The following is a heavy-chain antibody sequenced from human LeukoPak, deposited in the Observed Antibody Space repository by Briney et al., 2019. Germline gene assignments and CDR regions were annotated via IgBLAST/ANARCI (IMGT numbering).Heavy chain of an antibody. J-gene: IGHJ4*02. CDR1: GFTFSSYA. Sequence: GGSLRLSCAVSGFTFSSYAIHWVRQAPGKGLEWVALISFDGSNKYYADSVKGRFTISRDNSENTLHLQMNSLRPEDTAIYYCARDPILVRGYFDYWGQGTLVTVSS. V-gene: IGHV3-30-3*01. CDR3: ARDPILVRGYFDY. CDR2: ISFDGSNK. D-gene: IGHD3-10*01.